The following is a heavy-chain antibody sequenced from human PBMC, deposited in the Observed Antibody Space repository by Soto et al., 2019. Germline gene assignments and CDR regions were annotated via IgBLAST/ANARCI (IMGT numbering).Heavy chain of an antibody. CDR1: GYTFTSYG. V-gene: IGHV1-18*04. D-gene: IGHD6-19*01. Sequence: QVQLVQSGAEVKKPGASVKVSCKASGYTFTSYGISWVRQAPGQGLEWMGWISAYNGNTNYAQKLQGRVTMTTDTSTSTAYMELRSPRSDDAAVYYCARDLQSAVAGNWFDPWGQGTLVTVSS. CDR2: ISAYNGNT. CDR3: ARDLQSAVAGNWFDP. J-gene: IGHJ5*02.